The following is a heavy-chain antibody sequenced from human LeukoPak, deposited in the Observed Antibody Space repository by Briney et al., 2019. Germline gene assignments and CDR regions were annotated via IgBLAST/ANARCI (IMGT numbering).Heavy chain of an antibody. D-gene: IGHD3-10*01. J-gene: IGHJ4*02. CDR2: IKQDGSEK. Sequence: GGSLRLSCAASGFTFSSYWMSWVRQAPGKGLEWVANIKQDGSEKYYADSVKGRFTISRDNSKNTLYLQMNSLRAEDTAVYYCAADLNFREYFDYWGQGTLVTVSS. CDR1: GFTFSSYW. CDR3: AADLNFREYFDY. V-gene: IGHV3-7*01.